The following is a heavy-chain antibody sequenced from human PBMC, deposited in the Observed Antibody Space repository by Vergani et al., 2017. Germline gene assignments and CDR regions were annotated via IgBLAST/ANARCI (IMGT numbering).Heavy chain of an antibody. Sequence: QVQLQESGPGLVKPSETLSLTCTVSGGSISSYYWSWIRQPPGKGLEWIGYIYYSGSTNYNPSLKSRVTISVDTSKNQFSLKLSSVTAADTAVYYGAVAVAGFYFDYWGQGTLVTVSS. J-gene: IGHJ4*02. D-gene: IGHD6-19*01. V-gene: IGHV4-59*01. CDR2: IYYSGST. CDR3: AVAVAGFYFDY. CDR1: GGSISSYY.